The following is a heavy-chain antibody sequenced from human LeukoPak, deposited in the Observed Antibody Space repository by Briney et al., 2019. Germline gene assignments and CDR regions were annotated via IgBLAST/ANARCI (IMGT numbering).Heavy chain of an antibody. J-gene: IGHJ4*02. Sequence: GGSLRLSCAASGFTFSSYSMNWVRQAPGKGLEWVSSISSSSSYIYYADSVKGRFTISRDNAKNSLYLQMNSLRAEDTAVYYCARDIGSGSYQFDYWGQGTLVTASS. CDR3: ARDIGSGSYQFDY. V-gene: IGHV3-21*01. CDR2: ISSSSSYI. D-gene: IGHD3-10*01. CDR1: GFTFSSYS.